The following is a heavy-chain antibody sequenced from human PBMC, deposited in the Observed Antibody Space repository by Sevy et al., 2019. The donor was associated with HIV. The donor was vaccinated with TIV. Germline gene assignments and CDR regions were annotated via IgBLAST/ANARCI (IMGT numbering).Heavy chain of an antibody. V-gene: IGHV3-23*01. D-gene: IGHD2-2*01. CDR1: GFTFSNYS. CDR2: TSGSGDST. CDR3: AKVVVPADIDPFYYYAYGMDV. Sequence: GGSLTLSCAASGFTFSNYSISWVRQAPGKWREWVSCTSGSGDSTVYADSVKGRFTMSRDNSKNTVHLQMNSLRVEDTAVYYCAKVVVPADIDPFYYYAYGMDVWGQGTTVTVSS. J-gene: IGHJ6*02.